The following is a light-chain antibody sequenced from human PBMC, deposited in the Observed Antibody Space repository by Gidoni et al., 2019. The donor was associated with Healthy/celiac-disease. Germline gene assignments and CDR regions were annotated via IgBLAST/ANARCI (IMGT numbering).Light chain of an antibody. CDR2: WAS. V-gene: IGKV4-1*01. CDR3: QQYYSTPRT. CDR1: QSVLYSSNNKNY. J-gene: IGKJ1*01. Sequence: DIVMTQSPDSLAVSLGERATINCKSSQSVLYSSNNKNYLAWYQQKPGQPPKLLIYWASTRESGVPDRFSGSGSGTDFTLTISSLQAEDVAVYYCQQYYSTPRTFXQXTKVEIQ.